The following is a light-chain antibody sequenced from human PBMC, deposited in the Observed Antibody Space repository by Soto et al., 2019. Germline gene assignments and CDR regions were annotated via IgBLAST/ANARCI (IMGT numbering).Light chain of an antibody. CDR1: SSNIGAGYN. J-gene: IGLJ2*01. CDR2: VNS. V-gene: IGLV1-40*01. Sequence: QLVLTQPPSVSGAPGQRVTISCTGSSSNIGAGYNVHWYQQLPGTAPKLLIYVNSNRPSGVPDRFSGSKSGTSASLAITGLQAEDEADYYCQSYDSSLSGVVFGGGTKLTVL. CDR3: QSYDSSLSGVV.